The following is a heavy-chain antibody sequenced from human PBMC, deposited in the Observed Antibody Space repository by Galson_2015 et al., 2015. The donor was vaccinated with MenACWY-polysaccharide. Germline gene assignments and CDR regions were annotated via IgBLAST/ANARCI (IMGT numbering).Heavy chain of an antibody. CDR3: ATLPGEKQLSSGPSYYYGMDV. V-gene: IGHV3-23*01. CDR1: GFTFSSYR. J-gene: IGHJ6*02. D-gene: IGHD2-15*01. Sequence: SLRLSCAASGFTFSSYRMNWVRQAPGKGLEWVSSISGSGGSTYYADSVKGRFTISRDNSKNTLYLQMNSLRAEDTAVYYCATLPGEKQLSSGPSYYYGMDVWGQGTTVTVSS. CDR2: ISGSGGST.